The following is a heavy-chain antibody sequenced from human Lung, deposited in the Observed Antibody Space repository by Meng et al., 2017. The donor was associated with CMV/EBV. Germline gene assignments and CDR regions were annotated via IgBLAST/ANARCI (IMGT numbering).Heavy chain of an antibody. V-gene: IGHV6-1*01. Sequence: SETLSLTCAISGDSVSSNSAAWNWIRQSPSRGLEWLGRTYYRSKWYNDYAVSVKSRITINPDTSKIQFTLQLNSVTPEDTAVYYCARGHYDSSGYPMDYWGQGTLVTGAS. CDR3: ARGHYDSSGYPMDY. J-gene: IGHJ4*01. CDR1: GDSVSSNSAA. D-gene: IGHD3-22*01. CDR2: TYYRSKWYN.